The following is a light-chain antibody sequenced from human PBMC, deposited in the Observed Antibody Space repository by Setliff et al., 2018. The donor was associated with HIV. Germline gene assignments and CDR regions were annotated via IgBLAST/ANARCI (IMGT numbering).Light chain of an antibody. CDR3: NSYTSSNTYV. CDR2: AVN. V-gene: IGLV2-14*03. J-gene: IGLJ1*01. Sequence: QSALAQPHSVSGSPGQSVTISCTGTSSDFGDYDYVSWYQQVPGKAPKVIIYAVNRRPSGISNRFSGSKSGNTASLTISGLQAEDEADYYCNSYTSSNTYVVGTGTKVTVL. CDR1: SSDFGDYDY.